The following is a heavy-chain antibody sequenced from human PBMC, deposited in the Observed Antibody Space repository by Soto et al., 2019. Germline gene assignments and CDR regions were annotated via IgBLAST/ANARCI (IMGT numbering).Heavy chain of an antibody. D-gene: IGHD3-22*01. CDR1: GYTFTTYG. V-gene: IGHV1-18*01. CDR3: ARGPTDYYDNSGNYFLDY. CDR2: ISTYNGNT. J-gene: IGHJ4*02. Sequence: QVQLVQSGAEVKKPGASVKVSCKASGYTFTTYGMSWVRQAPGHRLDWMGWISTYNGNTKYAERLQGRVTMTTDTTTSTAYMELRSLRSDDTAVYYCARGPTDYYDNSGNYFLDYWGQGTLVTVSS.